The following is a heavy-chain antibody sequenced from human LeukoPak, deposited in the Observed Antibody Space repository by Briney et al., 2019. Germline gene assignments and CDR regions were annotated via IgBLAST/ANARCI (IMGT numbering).Heavy chain of an antibody. D-gene: IGHD3-10*01. CDR3: ARGPPYGSRSDYFDY. J-gene: IGHJ4*02. Sequence: PGGSLRLSCAASGFTFSSHWMTWIRQAPGKGLEWEASIKKDVDEKYYVDSVKGRFTISRDNAKNSLYLHMNSLRVEGTAVYYCARGPPYGSRSDYFDYWGQGTLVTVSS. CDR2: IKKDVDEK. CDR1: GFTFSSHW. V-gene: IGHV3-7*01.